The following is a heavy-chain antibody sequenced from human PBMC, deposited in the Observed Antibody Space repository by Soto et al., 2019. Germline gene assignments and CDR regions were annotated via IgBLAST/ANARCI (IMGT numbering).Heavy chain of an antibody. V-gene: IGHV4-39*01. CDR2: IYYSGST. D-gene: IGHD2-15*01. CDR1: GGSISSSSYY. CDR3: ARHGFGVVVVVAATPFDY. J-gene: IGHJ4*02. Sequence: SETLSLTCTVSGGSISSSSYYWGWIRQPPGKGLEWIGSIYYSGSTYYNPSLKSRVTISVDTSKNQFSLKLSSVTAADTAVYYCARHGFGVVVVVAATPFDYWGQGTLVTVSS.